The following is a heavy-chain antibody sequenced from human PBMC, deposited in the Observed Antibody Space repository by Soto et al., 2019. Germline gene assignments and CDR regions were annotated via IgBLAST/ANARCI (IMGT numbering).Heavy chain of an antibody. CDR3: ARDRVAQGY. CDR1: GGSISSYY. Sequence: SETLSLTCTVSGGSISSYYWSWIRQPPGKGLEWIGYIYYSGSTNYNPSLKSRVTISVDTSKNQFSLKLSSVTAADTAVYYCARDRVAQGYWGQGTLVTVSS. D-gene: IGHD3-3*01. V-gene: IGHV4-59*01. J-gene: IGHJ4*02. CDR2: IYYSGST.